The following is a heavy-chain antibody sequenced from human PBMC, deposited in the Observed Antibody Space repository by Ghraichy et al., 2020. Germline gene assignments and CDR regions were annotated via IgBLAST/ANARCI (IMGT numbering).Heavy chain of an antibody. CDR3: ARDRSYCGGDCSFDY. CDR1: GFTFSSYW. D-gene: IGHD2-21*02. Sequence: GGSLRLSCAASGFTFSSYWMHWVRQAPGKGLVWVSRINSDGSSTSYADSVKGRFTISRDNAKNTLYLQMNSLRAEDTAVYYCARDRSYCGGDCSFDYWGQGTLVTVSS. V-gene: IGHV3-74*01. J-gene: IGHJ4*02. CDR2: INSDGSST.